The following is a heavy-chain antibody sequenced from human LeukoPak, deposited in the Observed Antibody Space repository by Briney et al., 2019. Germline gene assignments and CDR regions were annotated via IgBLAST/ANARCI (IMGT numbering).Heavy chain of an antibody. Sequence: LSCAASGFTFSSYAMSWVRQAPGKGLEWIGYIYYSGSTNYNPSLKSRVTISVDTSKNQFSLKLSSVTAADTAVYYCARGIDYYDSSGHWDYWGQGTLVTVSS. CDR2: IYYSGST. J-gene: IGHJ4*02. V-gene: IGHV4-59*01. CDR1: GFTFSSYA. CDR3: ARGIDYYDSSGHWDY. D-gene: IGHD3-22*01.